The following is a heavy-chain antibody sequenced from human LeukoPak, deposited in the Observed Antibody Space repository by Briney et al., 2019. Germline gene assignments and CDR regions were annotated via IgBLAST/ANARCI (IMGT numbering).Heavy chain of an antibody. CDR2: INPSGST. CDR3: ARDSLGINGY. CDR1: GGSFSGYY. Sequence: SETLSLTCAVYGGSFSGYYWSWIRQPPGKGLEWIGEINPSGSTNYNPSLKSRVTISVDTSKNQLSLKVNSVTAADTAVYYCARDSLGINGYWGQGTLVTVSS. D-gene: IGHD7-27*01. J-gene: IGHJ4*02. V-gene: IGHV4-34*01.